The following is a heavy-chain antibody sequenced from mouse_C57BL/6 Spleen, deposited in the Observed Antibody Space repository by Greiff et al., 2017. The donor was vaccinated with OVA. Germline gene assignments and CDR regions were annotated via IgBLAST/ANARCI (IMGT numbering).Heavy chain of an antibody. Sequence: EVKLVESGPELVKPGASVKIPCKASGYTFTDYNMDWVKQSHGKSLEWIGDINPNNGGTIYNQKFKGKATLTVDKSSSTAYMELRSLTSEDTAVYYCARGPVITTVVPYYFDYWGQGTTLTVSS. CDR1: GYTFTDYN. J-gene: IGHJ2*01. CDR2: INPNNGGT. CDR3: ARGPVITTVVPYYFDY. V-gene: IGHV1-18*01. D-gene: IGHD1-1*01.